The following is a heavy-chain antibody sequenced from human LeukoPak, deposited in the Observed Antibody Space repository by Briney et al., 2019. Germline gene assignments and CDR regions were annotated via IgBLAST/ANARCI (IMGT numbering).Heavy chain of an antibody. D-gene: IGHD4-17*01. J-gene: IGHJ4*02. Sequence: ASVKVSCKASGGTFNSYAISLVRQAPGQGLEWMGRIIPVLDMANHAEEFQARVTISADKSTSTAYMELSSLRSEDTAVYYCARDRLDYGDSYTLDSWGQGTLVTVSS. CDR2: IIPVLDMA. CDR1: GGTFNSYA. CDR3: ARDRLDYGDSYTLDS. V-gene: IGHV1-69*04.